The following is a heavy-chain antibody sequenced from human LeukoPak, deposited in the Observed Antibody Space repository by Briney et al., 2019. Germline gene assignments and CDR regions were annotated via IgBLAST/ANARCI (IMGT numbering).Heavy chain of an antibody. CDR2: IYNSGST. CDR3: GSGKIFQYFDWHNNWFDP. D-gene: IGHD3-9*01. CDR1: GGSITSGTYY. Sequence: SETLSLTCTVSGGSITSGTYYWGWIRQPPGKGLEWIGSIYNSGSTYYTPFLKSLATISVDTSKSQFSLKLTSVTAADTAVYYCGSGKIFQYFDWHNNWFDPWGQGTLVTVSS. J-gene: IGHJ5*02. V-gene: IGHV4-39*01.